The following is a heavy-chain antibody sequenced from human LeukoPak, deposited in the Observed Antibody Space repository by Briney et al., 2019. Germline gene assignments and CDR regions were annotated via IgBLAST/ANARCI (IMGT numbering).Heavy chain of an antibody. Sequence: ASVKVSCKASGYTFTGHYMHWVRQAPGQGLEWMGWINPNSGGTNYAQKFQGRVTMTEDTSTDTAYMELSSLRSEDTAVYYCAGSERMYDPLDYWGQGTLVTVSS. V-gene: IGHV1-2*02. CDR3: AGSERMYDPLDY. CDR1: GYTFTGHY. J-gene: IGHJ4*02. CDR2: INPNSGGT. D-gene: IGHD1-1*01.